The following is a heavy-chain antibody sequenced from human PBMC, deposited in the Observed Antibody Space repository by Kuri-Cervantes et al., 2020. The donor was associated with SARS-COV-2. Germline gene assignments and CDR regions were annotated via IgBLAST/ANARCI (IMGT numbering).Heavy chain of an antibody. CDR1: GFTFGDYA. Sequence: GGSLRLSCTASGFTFGDYAMSWFRQAPGKGLEWIAVISKDGGRKYYRDSVEGRFIISRDNAKNTLSLQMNSLRPEDTAVYYCARAGLGNFYIPYWFFGMDVWGLGTTVTVSS. J-gene: IGHJ6*02. CDR2: ISKDGGRK. V-gene: IGHV3-30*04. CDR3: ARAGLGNFYIPYWFFGMDV. D-gene: IGHD2-8*02.